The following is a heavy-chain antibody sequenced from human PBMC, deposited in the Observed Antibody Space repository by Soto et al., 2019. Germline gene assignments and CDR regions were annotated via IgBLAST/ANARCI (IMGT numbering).Heavy chain of an antibody. CDR3: ARDFWSGYYGGGMDV. V-gene: IGHV1-46*01. D-gene: IGHD3-3*01. J-gene: IGHJ6*02. CDR1: GYAFTSYY. Sequence: ASVKVSCKASGYAFTSYYMHWVRQAPGQGLEWMGIINPSGGSTSYAQKFQGRVTMTRDTSTSTVYMELSSLRSEDTAVYYCARDFWSGYYGGGMDVWGQGTQVTVSS. CDR2: INPSGGST.